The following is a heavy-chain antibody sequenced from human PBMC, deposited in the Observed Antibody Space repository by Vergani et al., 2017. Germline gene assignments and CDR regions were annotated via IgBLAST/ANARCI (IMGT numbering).Heavy chain of an antibody. J-gene: IGHJ4*02. CDR3: ARSYYDSSGYYPFDY. Sequence: QVQLVQSGAEVKKPGSSVKVSCKASGGTFSSYAISWVRQAPGPGLEWMGGIIPIFGTANYAHKFQGRVTITADESTSTAYMELSRLRSGDTAVYYYARSYYDSSGYYPFDYWGQGTLVTVSA. CDR2: IIPIFGTA. CDR1: GGTFSSYA. D-gene: IGHD3-22*01. V-gene: IGHV1-69*12.